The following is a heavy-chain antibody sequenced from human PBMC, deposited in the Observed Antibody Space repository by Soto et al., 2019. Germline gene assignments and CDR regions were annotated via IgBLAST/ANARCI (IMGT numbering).Heavy chain of an antibody. CDR1: CGSISSGGYY. D-gene: IGHD1-26*01. CDR3: ARDKIPGLLDYYYGMDV. CDR2: IYYSGST. Sequence: SSETLSLTCTVSCGSISSGGYYWSWIRQHPGKGLEWIGYIYYSGSTYYNPSLKSRVTISVDTSKNQFSLKLSSVTAADTAVYYCARDKIPGLLDYYYGMDVWGQGTTVTVSS. V-gene: IGHV4-31*03. J-gene: IGHJ6*02.